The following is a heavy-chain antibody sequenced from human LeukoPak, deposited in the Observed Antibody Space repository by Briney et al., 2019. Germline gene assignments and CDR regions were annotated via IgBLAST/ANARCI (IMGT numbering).Heavy chain of an antibody. CDR3: VRDATHYGRNPIDS. D-gene: IGHD4-23*01. J-gene: IGHJ4*02. V-gene: IGHV4-30-4*01. CDR1: GGYISSGDYF. Sequence: TSQTLSLTCTVSGGYISSGDYFWRWIRQPPGKGLEWIGYIHYSGDTYYNPSLKSRVAMSVDTSKNHFSLNLTSVTAADTAVFYCVRDATHYGRNPIDSWGQGILVTVSS. CDR2: IHYSGDT.